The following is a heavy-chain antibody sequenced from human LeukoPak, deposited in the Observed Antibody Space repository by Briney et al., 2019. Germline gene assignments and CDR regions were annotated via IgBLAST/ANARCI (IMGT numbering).Heavy chain of an antibody. CDR2: IYYSGST. Sequence: SETLSLTCTVSGGSISSSSYYWGWIRQPPGKGLEWIGSIYYSGSTYYNPSLKSRVTISVDTSKNQFSLKLSSVTAADTAVYYCASSTDSSGFITSSYFDYWGQGTLVTVSS. V-gene: IGHV4-39*01. CDR3: ASSTDSSGFITSSYFDY. D-gene: IGHD3-22*01. CDR1: GGSISSSSYY. J-gene: IGHJ4*02.